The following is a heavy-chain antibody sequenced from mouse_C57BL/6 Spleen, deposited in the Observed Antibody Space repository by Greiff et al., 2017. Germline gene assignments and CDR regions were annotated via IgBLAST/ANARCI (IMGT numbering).Heavy chain of an antibody. V-gene: IGHV1-61*01. CDR3: ARPQGITTVVEDSYWYFDV. Sequence: QVQLQQPGAELVRPGSSVKLSCKASGYTFTSYWMDWVKQRPGQGLEWIGNIYPSDSETHYNQKFKDKATLTVDKSSSTAYMQLSSLTSEDSAVYYCARPQGITTVVEDSYWYFDVWGTGTTVTVSS. D-gene: IGHD1-1*01. CDR1: GYTFTSYW. CDR2: IYPSDSET. J-gene: IGHJ1*03.